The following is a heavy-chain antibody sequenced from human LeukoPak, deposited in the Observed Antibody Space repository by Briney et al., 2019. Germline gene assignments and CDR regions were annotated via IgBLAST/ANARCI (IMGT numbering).Heavy chain of an antibody. CDR3: ARDLHYDSSRYQRFALDI. J-gene: IGHJ3*02. Sequence: SETLSLTCTVSGGSISSYYWSWIRQPAGKGLEWIGRIFTSGSTNYNPPLKSRVTMSVDTSKNQLSLKLSSVTAADTAVYYCARDLHYDSSRYQRFALDIWGQGTMVTVSS. V-gene: IGHV4-4*07. CDR2: IFTSGST. CDR1: GGSISSYY. D-gene: IGHD3-22*01.